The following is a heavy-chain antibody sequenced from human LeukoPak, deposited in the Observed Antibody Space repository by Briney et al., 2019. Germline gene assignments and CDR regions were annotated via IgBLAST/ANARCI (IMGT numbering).Heavy chain of an antibody. CDR2: ISSSSSIY. Sequence: GGSLTLSCTASGFTFSSYSLNWVRKAPGQGQERVSSISSSSSIYYYADSVKGRFTISRDNAKNSLYLQMNSLRAEDTAVYYCARDGNVWSGYYENYMNVWGKGTTVTVSS. CDR1: GFTFSSYS. CDR3: ARDGNVWSGYYENYMNV. D-gene: IGHD3-3*01. J-gene: IGHJ6*03. V-gene: IGHV3-21*01.